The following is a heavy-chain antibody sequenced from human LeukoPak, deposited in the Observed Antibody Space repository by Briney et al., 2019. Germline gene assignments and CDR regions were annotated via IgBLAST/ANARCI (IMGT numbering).Heavy chain of an antibody. J-gene: IGHJ4*02. CDR2: IKKDGSER. CDR1: GFTFSSYW. V-gene: IGHV3-7*03. Sequence: GGSLRLSCAASGFTFSSYWMSWVRQAPGKGLEWVANIKKDGSERYYVDSVKGRFTISRDNSKNSLYLQMNSLRTEDTALYYCAKDKDYWGQGTLVTVSS. CDR3: AKDKDY.